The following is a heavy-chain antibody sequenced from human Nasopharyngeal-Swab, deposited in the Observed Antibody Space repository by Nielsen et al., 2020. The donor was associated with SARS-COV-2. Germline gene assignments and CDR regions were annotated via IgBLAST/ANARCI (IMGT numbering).Heavy chain of an antibody. CDR1: GFTFSSYW. J-gene: IGHJ3*02. CDR3: ARGDSSSWTDDAFDI. D-gene: IGHD6-13*01. V-gene: IGHV3-7*01. CDR2: IKQDGSEK. Sequence: GGSLRLSCAASGFTFSSYWMSWVRQAPGKGLEWVANIKQDGSEKYYVDSVKGRFTISRDNAKNSLYLQMNSLRAEDTAVYYCARGDSSSWTDDAFDIWGQGTMVTVS.